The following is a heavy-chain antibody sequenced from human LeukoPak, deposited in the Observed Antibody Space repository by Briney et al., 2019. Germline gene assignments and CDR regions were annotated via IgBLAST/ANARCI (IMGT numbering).Heavy chain of an antibody. CDR2: INPTGDST. Sequence: ASVKVSCKASGYTFSSYYMHWVRQAPGQGLEWVGLINPTGDSTNYAQNFRGRVTMTRDTSTTTVYMDLSSLRSEDTAVDYCAREASGGYFDYWGQGTLVTVSS. CDR1: GYTFSSYY. D-gene: IGHD4-23*01. J-gene: IGHJ4*02. CDR3: AREASGGYFDY. V-gene: IGHV1-46*01.